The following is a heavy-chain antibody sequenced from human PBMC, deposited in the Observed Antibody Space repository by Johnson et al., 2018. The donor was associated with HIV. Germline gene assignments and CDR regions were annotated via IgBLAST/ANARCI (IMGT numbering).Heavy chain of an antibody. V-gene: IGHV3-30*02. CDR3: AKEPQDSSGDYYKAFNM. Sequence: QVQLVESGGGLVQPGRSLRLSCAASGFIFNDYAMHWVRQAPGKGLEWLAFVHYDGTSKYIADSVKGRFTVSRDISKNMLFLQMNSRRAEDTAVYYCAKEPQDSSGDYYKAFNMWGQGTMVTVSS. CDR2: VHYDGTSK. D-gene: IGHD3-22*01. CDR1: GFIFNDYA. J-gene: IGHJ3*02.